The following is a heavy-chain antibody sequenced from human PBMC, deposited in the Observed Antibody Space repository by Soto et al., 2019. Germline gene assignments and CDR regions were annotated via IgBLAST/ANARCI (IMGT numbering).Heavy chain of an antibody. Sequence: QVQLVQSGAEVKKPGSSVKVSCKASGGTSRSLSITWVRQAPGQGLEWMGGITPLFGIPNYPQKFQGRLTITADKYTGTAYLELSSLRSEDTAVYYCARVTQSAGGWFATWGRVTLVTVSS. CDR2: ITPLFGIP. D-gene: IGHD2-15*01. CDR1: GGTSRSLS. CDR3: ARVTQSAGGWFAT. V-gene: IGHV1-69*17. J-gene: IGHJ5*02.